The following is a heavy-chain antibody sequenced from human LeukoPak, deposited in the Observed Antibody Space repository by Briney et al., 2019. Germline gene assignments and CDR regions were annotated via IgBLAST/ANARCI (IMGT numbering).Heavy chain of an antibody. J-gene: IGHJ4*02. D-gene: IGHD3-10*01. CDR1: GFTFSSYW. Sequence: PGGSLRLSCAVSGFTFSSYWMSWVRQAPGKGPEWVANIKEDGSEKYYVDSVKGRFTISRDNAKNSLYLQMNSLRVEDTAVYYCAKRGSRAITMVRGVAEPKVKLDYWGQGTLVTVSS. CDR2: IKEDGSEK. V-gene: IGHV3-7*01. CDR3: AKRGSRAITMVRGVAEPKVKLDY.